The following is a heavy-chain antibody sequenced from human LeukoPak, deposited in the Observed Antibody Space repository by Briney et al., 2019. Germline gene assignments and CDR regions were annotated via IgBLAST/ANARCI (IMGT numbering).Heavy chain of an antibody. J-gene: IGHJ1*01. CDR2: ISGSGGST. V-gene: IGHV3-23*01. D-gene: IGHD3-10*01. CDR1: GFTFSSYA. Sequence: PGGSLRLSCAASGFTFSSYAMSWVRQAPGKGLEWVSAISGSGGSTYYADSVKGRFTISRDNSKNTLYLQMNSLRAEDTAVYYCAKDSPLRFGELSEYFQHWGQGTLVTVSS. CDR3: AKDSPLRFGELSEYFQH.